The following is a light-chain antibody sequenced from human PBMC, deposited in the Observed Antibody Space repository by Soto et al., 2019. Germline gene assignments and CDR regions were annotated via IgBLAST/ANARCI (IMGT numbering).Light chain of an antibody. Sequence: QSVLTQPPSASGTPGQRVTISCSGSSCNTGSNYVYWYQQFPGTAPKLLIYSNDKRPSGVPDRFSGSKSGTSASLAISGLRSEDEADYYCVSWDNSLSGRVFGGGTKLTV. V-gene: IGLV1-47*02. CDR3: VSWDNSLSGRV. CDR2: SND. J-gene: IGLJ3*02. CDR1: SCNTGSNY.